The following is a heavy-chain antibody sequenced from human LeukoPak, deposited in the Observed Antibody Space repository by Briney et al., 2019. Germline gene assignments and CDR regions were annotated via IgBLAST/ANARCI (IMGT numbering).Heavy chain of an antibody. CDR2: IKEDGSEK. D-gene: IGHD3-16*01. CDR1: GFTFSSYW. Sequence: GGSLRLSCAASGFTFSSYWMSWVRQAPGKGLEWVANIKEDGSEKNFVDSVKGRFTISRDNSKNTLYLQMNSLRAEDTAVYYCARDPGGEPNEGYFDYWGQGTLVTVSS. V-gene: IGHV3-7*03. CDR3: ARDPGGEPNEGYFDY. J-gene: IGHJ4*02.